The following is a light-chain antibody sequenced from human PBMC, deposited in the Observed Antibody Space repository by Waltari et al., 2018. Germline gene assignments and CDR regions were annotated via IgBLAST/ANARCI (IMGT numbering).Light chain of an antibody. CDR1: QSLFDTAEENTH. V-gene: IGKV2-40*01. J-gene: IGKJ2*01. CDR3: MQRIAFPYT. CDR2: TLL. Sequence: DVVLTQTPLSLPVSPGESASISCRSSQSLFDTAEENTHLDWYLQKPGQSPQLLIYTLLYRAFGVPDRFSGSGSATDFTLNISRVEADDVGVYYCMQRIAFPYTFGQGTKLEI.